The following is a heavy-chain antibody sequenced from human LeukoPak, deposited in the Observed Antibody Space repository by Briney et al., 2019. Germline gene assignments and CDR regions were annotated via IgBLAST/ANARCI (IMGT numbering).Heavy chain of an antibody. D-gene: IGHD3-22*01. Sequence: PGGSLRLSCAASGFTVSSNYMSWVRQAPGKGLEWVSVIYSGNSTFYADSVKGRFTISRDNSKNTLYLQMNSLRAEDTAVYYCARRGSHYYDTYYFDYWGQGTLVTVSS. V-gene: IGHV3-66*04. J-gene: IGHJ4*02. CDR1: GFTVSSNY. CDR2: IYSGNST. CDR3: ARRGSHYYDTYYFDY.